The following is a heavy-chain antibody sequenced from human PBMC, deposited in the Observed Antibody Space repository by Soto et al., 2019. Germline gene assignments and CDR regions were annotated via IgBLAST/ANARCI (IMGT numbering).Heavy chain of an antibody. J-gene: IGHJ6*04. CDR2: IPQEGGDG. D-gene: IGHD2-21*02. V-gene: IGHV3-7*03. CDR3: ARDHLILPAHDFFYGSDV. Sequence: PGGSLRLSCEVSGFTFIIYSMSWVRQAPGKGLEWVAKIPQEGGDGHYLDSVKGRFFISRDNAKNSVYLQMNSLRGEDTAIYYCARDHLILPAHDFFYGSDVWGKGATVTVSS. CDR1: GFTFIIYS.